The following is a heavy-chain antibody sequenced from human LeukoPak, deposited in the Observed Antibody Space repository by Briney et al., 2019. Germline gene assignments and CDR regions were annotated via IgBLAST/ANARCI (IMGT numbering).Heavy chain of an antibody. J-gene: IGHJ4*02. Sequence: PGGSLRLSCAASGFTFDDYAMHWVRQAPGKGLEWVSGISWNSGSIGYADSVKGRFTISRDNAKNSLYLQMNSLRAEDTAVYYCARAARIGQWLVPFDYWGQGTLVTVSS. CDR1: GFTFDDYA. CDR2: ISWNSGSI. D-gene: IGHD6-19*01. V-gene: IGHV3-9*01. CDR3: ARAARIGQWLVPFDY.